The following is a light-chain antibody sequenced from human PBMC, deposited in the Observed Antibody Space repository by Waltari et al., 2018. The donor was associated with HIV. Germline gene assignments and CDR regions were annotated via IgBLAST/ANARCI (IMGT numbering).Light chain of an antibody. Sequence: QSALTQPASVSGSPGQSITISCTGTNSDVGGYNYVSWYQQHPGKAPKLMIYDVSNRPSGVSNRFSGSKSGNTASLTISGLQAEDEADYYCSSYTGSSTLGVLGTGTRVTVL. CDR3: SSYTGSSTLGV. CDR1: NSDVGGYNY. J-gene: IGLJ1*01. V-gene: IGLV2-14*03. CDR2: DVS.